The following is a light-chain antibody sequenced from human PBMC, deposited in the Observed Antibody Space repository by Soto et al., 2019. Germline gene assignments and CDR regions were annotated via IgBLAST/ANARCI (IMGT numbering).Light chain of an antibody. Sequence: DIQMTQSPSSLSASVGDRVTITCQASQNINNYLNWYQKKPGKAPNLLIYDASRLQSGVPSRFSGSGDGTDFTLSISSVQPEDFATYFCQQSYMDPITFGQGGLLEIK. V-gene: IGKV1-39*01. CDR3: QQSYMDPIT. J-gene: IGKJ5*01. CDR1: QNINNY. CDR2: DAS.